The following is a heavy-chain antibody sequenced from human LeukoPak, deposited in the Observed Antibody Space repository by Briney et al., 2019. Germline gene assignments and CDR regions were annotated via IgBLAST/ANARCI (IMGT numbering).Heavy chain of an antibody. J-gene: IGHJ4*02. V-gene: IGHV3-74*01. D-gene: IGHD5-24*01. CDR1: GFTFSSHW. CDR2: INSDGSIT. CDR3: ARDNRNYMFDY. Sequence: GGSLRLSCAASGFTFSSHWMHWVRQAPGKGLVRVSLINSDGSITTYADSVKGRFTISRDNAKNTLYLQMNSLRAEDTAVYYCARDNRNYMFDYWGQGILVTVSS.